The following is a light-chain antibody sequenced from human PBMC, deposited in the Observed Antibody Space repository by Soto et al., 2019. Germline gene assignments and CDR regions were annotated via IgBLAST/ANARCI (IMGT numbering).Light chain of an antibody. V-gene: IGLV1-44*01. CDR3: AAWDDSLDGGL. J-gene: IGLJ3*02. Sequence: QSVLTQPPSASGTPGQRVTLSCSGSSSNIGENTVNWYQQLPGTAPKLLIYSDNQRPSGVPDRFSGSKSRTSASLAINGLQSEDEADYYCAAWDDSLDGGLFGGGTKLTVL. CDR1: SSNIGENT. CDR2: SDN.